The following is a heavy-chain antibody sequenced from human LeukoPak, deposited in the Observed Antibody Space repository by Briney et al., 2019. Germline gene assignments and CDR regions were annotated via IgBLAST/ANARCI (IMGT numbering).Heavy chain of an antibody. CDR1: GFTFSSYW. V-gene: IGHV3-74*01. D-gene: IGHD3-10*01. CDR2: INSDGSST. Sequence: GGSLRLSCAASGFTFSSYWMHWVRQDPGKGLVWVSRINSDGSSTSYADSVEGRFTISRDNAKNTLYLQMNSLRAEDTAVYYCASGRIWFGELLDDYWGQGTLVTVSS. CDR3: ASGRIWFGELLDDY. J-gene: IGHJ4*02.